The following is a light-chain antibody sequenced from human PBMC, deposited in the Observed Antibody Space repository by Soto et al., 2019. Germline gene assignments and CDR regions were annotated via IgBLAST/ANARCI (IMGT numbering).Light chain of an antibody. V-gene: IGLV2-14*01. CDR3: SSYTSGSVL. CDR2: DVG. CDR1: SRDVGNYNF. J-gene: IGLJ3*02. Sequence: QSVLTQPASVSGSPGQSITVSCTGTSRDVGNYNFVSWYQQHPGKAPKVIIYDVGNRPSGVSDRFSASKSGNTASLTISGLQTEDEAVYFCSSYTSGSVLFGGGTKVTVL.